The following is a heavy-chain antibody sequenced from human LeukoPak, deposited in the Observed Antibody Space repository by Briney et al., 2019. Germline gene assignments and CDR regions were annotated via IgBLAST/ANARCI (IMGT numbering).Heavy chain of an antibody. J-gene: IGHJ3*02. CDR2: IYYSGST. Sequence: SETLSLTCTVSGGSISSYCWSWIRQPPGKGLEWIGYIYYSGSTNYNPSLKSRVTISVDTSKNQFSLKLSSVTAADTAVYYCASDSSGYYPDAFDIWGQGTMVTVSS. CDR1: GGSISSYC. V-gene: IGHV4-59*01. D-gene: IGHD3-22*01. CDR3: ASDSSGYYPDAFDI.